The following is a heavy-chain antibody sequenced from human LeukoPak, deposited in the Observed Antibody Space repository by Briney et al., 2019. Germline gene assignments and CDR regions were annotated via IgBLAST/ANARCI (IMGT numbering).Heavy chain of an antibody. CDR1: GYTFTGYY. D-gene: IGHD3-10*01. V-gene: IGHV1-2*02. CDR2: INPNSGGT. Sequence: ASVKVSCKASGYTFTGYYMHWVRQAPGQGLEWMGWINPNSGGTNYAQKFQGRVTMTRNTSISTAYMELSSLRSEDTAVYYCARFGTGLYYYYYGMDVWGQGTTVTVSS. J-gene: IGHJ6*02. CDR3: ARFGTGLYYYYYGMDV.